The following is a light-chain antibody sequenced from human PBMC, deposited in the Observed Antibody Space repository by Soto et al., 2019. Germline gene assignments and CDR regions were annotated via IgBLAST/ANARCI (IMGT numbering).Light chain of an antibody. CDR3: QQRGSWPPSIT. CDR1: QGVSNN. J-gene: IGKJ5*01. Sequence: EILIRQSPATLSVSPGETATLSCRASQGVSNNVAWYQQKPGKAPRLLILGASTRATGIPARFSGSGSETDFTRTISRLEPEDFAVSYCQQRGSWPPSITFGQGTRLEI. V-gene: IGKV3-15*01. CDR2: GAS.